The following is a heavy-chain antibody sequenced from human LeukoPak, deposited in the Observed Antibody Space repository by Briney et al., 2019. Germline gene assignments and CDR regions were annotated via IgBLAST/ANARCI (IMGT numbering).Heavy chain of an antibody. CDR3: ARRGGISYGVDC. D-gene: IGHD5-18*01. V-gene: IGHV3-21*01. Sequence: PGGSLRLSCAASGFTFSSYSMNWVRQAPGKGLEWVSSISSSSSYIYYADSVKGRFTISRDNAKNSLYLQMNSLRAEDTAVYYCARRGGISYGVDCWGQGTLVTVSS. CDR1: GFTFSSYS. J-gene: IGHJ4*02. CDR2: ISSSSSYI.